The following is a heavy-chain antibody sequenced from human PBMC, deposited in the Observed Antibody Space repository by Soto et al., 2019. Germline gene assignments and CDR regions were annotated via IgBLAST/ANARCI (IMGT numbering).Heavy chain of an antibody. CDR2: INHSGST. V-gene: IGHV4-34*01. D-gene: IGHD3-9*01. CDR1: GGSFSGCY. CDR3: ARPGYYDILTGYYYYYGMDV. J-gene: IGHJ6*02. Sequence: SETLSLTCAVYGGSFSGCYWSWIRQPPGKGLEWIGEINHSGSTNYNPSLKSRVTISVDTSKNQFSLKLSSVTAADTAVYYCARPGYYDILTGYYYYYGMDVWGQGTTVTVSS.